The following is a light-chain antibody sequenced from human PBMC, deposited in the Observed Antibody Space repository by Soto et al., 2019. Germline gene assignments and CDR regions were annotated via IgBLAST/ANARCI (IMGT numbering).Light chain of an antibody. CDR3: CSYAGRYTYV. CDR2: DVS. Sequence: QSALTQPRSVSGSPGQSVTISCTGTSSDVGAYNYVSWYQQHPGKAPKVMIYDVSKRPSGVPDRSSGSKSGNTASLTISGLQAEDEADYYCCSYAGRYTYVFGTGTKLTVL. CDR1: SSDVGAYNY. J-gene: IGLJ1*01. V-gene: IGLV2-11*01.